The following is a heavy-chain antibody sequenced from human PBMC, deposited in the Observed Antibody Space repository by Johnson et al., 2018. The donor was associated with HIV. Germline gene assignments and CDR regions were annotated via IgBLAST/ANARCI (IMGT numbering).Heavy chain of an antibody. CDR2: ISYDGSNK. Sequence: QVLLVESGGGVVQPGRSLRLSCAASGFTFSSYAMHWVRQAPGTGLEWVAVISYDGSNKYYADSVKGRFTISRDNSKNTLYLQMNSLRAEDTAVYYCASGAAAAPDAFDIWGQGTMVTVSS. D-gene: IGHD6-13*01. J-gene: IGHJ3*02. CDR1: GFTFSSYA. V-gene: IGHV3-30-3*01. CDR3: ASGAAAAPDAFDI.